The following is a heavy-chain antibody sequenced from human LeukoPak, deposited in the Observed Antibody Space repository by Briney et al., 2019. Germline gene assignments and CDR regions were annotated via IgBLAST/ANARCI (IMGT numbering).Heavy chain of an antibody. V-gene: IGHV3-30*18. CDR3: AKDLRQWLVEGAGDY. D-gene: IGHD6-19*01. Sequence: GGSLRLSCAASGFTFSSYGMHWVRQAPGKGLEWVAVISYDGSNKYYADSVKGRFTISRDNSKNTLYLQMNSLRAEDTAVYYCAKDLRQWLVEGAGDYWGQGTLVTVS. CDR1: GFTFSSYG. CDR2: ISYDGSNK. J-gene: IGHJ4*02.